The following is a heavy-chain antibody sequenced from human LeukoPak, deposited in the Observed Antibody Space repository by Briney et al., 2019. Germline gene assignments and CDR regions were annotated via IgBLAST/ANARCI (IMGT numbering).Heavy chain of an antibody. J-gene: IGHJ3*01. Sequence: SETLSLTCTVSGGSISSYYWSWIRQPPGKGLEWIGYIYYSGSTNYNPSLKSRVTISVDTSKNQFSLKLSSVTAADTAVYYCVRPDDNSFDFWGQGTMVTVSS. CDR1: GGSISSYY. CDR3: VRPDDNSFDF. V-gene: IGHV4-59*08. D-gene: IGHD3-9*01. CDR2: IYYSGST.